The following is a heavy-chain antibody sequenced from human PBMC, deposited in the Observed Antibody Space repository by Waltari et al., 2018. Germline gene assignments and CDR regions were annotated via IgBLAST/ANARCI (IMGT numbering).Heavy chain of an antibody. CDR3: AVQLEVAGTFRTD. Sequence: EVQLVESGGDLIQPGGSLRLSCAASGFTVNSNYINWVRQSPGQGLEWVLVVYVTGNTDYAASVKGRFTTSRDNSKNTVYLQMNSLRAEDTAVYYCAVQLEVAGTFRTDWGQGTLVTVSS. D-gene: IGHD6-19*01. CDR2: VYVTGNT. J-gene: IGHJ4*02. CDR1: GFTVNSNY. V-gene: IGHV3-53*01.